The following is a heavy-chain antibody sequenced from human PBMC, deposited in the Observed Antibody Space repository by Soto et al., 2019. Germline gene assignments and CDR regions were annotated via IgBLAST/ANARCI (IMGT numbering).Heavy chain of an antibody. J-gene: IGHJ4*02. D-gene: IGHD6-6*01. Sequence: GGSLRLSCAASGFTFSSYSMNWVRQAPGKGLEWVSSISSSSSYIYYADSVKGRFTISRDNAKNSLYLQMNSLRAEDTAVYYCASYLEYPLYYFDYWGQGTLVTVSS. CDR1: GFTFSSYS. V-gene: IGHV3-21*01. CDR2: ISSSSSYI. CDR3: ASYLEYPLYYFDY.